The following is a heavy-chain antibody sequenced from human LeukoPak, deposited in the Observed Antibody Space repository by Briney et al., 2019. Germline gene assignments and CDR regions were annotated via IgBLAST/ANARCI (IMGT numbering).Heavy chain of an antibody. CDR1: GFTYSDHY. Sequence: GGSLRLSCAASGFTYSDHYMDWVRQAPGKGLEWVSVIYSGGSTYYADSVKGRFTISRDNSKNTLYLQMNSLRAEDTAVYYCAKDPSMVRGVPYYYGMDVWGQGTTVTVSS. CDR3: AKDPSMVRGVPYYYGMDV. CDR2: IYSGGST. V-gene: IGHV3-66*02. D-gene: IGHD3-10*01. J-gene: IGHJ6*02.